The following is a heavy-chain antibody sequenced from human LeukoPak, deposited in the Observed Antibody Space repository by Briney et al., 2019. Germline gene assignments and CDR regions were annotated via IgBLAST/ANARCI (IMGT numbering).Heavy chain of an antibody. J-gene: IGHJ3*02. D-gene: IGHD6-13*01. CDR3: AFIAALNAFDI. V-gene: IGHV1-69*04. CDR1: GGTFSSYA. CDR2: IIPILGIA. Sequence: SVKVSCKASGGTFSSYAISWVRQAPGQGLEWMGRIIPILGIANYAQKFQGRVTMTRDTSTSTVYMELSSLRSEYTAVYYCAFIAALNAFDIWGQGTMVTVSS.